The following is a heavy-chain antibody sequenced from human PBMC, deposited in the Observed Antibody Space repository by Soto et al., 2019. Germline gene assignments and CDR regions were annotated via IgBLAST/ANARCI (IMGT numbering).Heavy chain of an antibody. V-gene: IGHV3-20*04. CDR1: GFTCDDYG. D-gene: IGHD5-18*01. Sequence: GGSLRLSCAASGFTCDDYGMSWVRQAPGKGLEWVSGINWNGGSTGYADSVKGRFTISRDNAKNSLYLQMNSLRAEDTAVYYCARDYSSYGPFDYWGQGTLVTVSS. J-gene: IGHJ4*02. CDR2: INWNGGST. CDR3: ARDYSSYGPFDY.